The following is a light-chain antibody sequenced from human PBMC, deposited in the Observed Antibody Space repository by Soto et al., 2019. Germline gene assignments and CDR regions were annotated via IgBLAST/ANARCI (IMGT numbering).Light chain of an antibody. Sequence: EIVLTQSPGTLSLSPGERATLSCRASQSVASRNLAWYQQRSGQAPRLLIYGTSSRAIHTPDRFSGSGSGTDFTLTISDLEPEDFAVYFWQHFGNSLWTFGQGTKV. J-gene: IGKJ1*01. V-gene: IGKV3-20*01. CDR3: QHFGNSLWT. CDR2: GTS. CDR1: QSVASRN.